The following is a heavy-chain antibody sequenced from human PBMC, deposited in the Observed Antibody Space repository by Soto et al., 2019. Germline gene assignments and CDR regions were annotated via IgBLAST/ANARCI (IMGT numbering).Heavy chain of an antibody. J-gene: IGHJ6*02. V-gene: IGHV1-69*13. Sequence: ASVKVSCKASGGTFSSYAISWVRQAPGQGLEWMGGIIPIFGTANYAQKFQGRVTITADESTSTAYMELSSLRSEDTAVYYCARPGFRGEEYYYYGMDVWGQGTTVTVSS. CDR3: ARPGFRGEEYYYYGMDV. D-gene: IGHD3-16*01. CDR1: GGTFSSYA. CDR2: IIPIFGTA.